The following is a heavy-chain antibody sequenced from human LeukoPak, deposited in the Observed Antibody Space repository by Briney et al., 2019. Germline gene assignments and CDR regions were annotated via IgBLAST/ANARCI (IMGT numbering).Heavy chain of an antibody. D-gene: IGHD2-15*01. Sequence: SETLSLTCTVSGGSISSYYWSWIRQPAGKGLEWIGRIYSSGSTNYNPSLKSRVSMSVDTSKNQFSLKVRSVTASDTAVYYCARGALIGRWYSPLDYWGQGTLVTVSS. J-gene: IGHJ4*02. CDR2: IYSSGST. V-gene: IGHV4-4*07. CDR1: GGSISSYY. CDR3: ARGALIGRWYSPLDY.